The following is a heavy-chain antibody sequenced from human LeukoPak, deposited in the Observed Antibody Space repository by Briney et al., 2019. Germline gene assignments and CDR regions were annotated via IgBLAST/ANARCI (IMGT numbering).Heavy chain of an antibody. CDR3: ARDHRSYYDSSGSQAGY. CDR1: GYTFTSYG. Sequence: ASVKVSCKASGYTFTSYGISWVRQATGQGLEWMGWMNPNSGNTGYAQKFQGRVTMTRNTSISTAYMELSSLRAEDTAVYYCARDHRSYYDSSGSQAGYWGQGTLVTVSS. V-gene: IGHV1-8*02. D-gene: IGHD3-22*01. CDR2: MNPNSGNT. J-gene: IGHJ4*02.